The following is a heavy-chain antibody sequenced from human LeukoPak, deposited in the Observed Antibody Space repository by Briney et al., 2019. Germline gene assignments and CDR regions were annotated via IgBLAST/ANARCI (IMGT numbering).Heavy chain of an antibody. D-gene: IGHD2-15*01. CDR2: VYYGGDT. Sequence: GGSLRLSCAASGFTFSSYAMHWVRQAPGKGLEWVSVVYYGGDTYYADSVKGRFTISRDSSKDTLYLQMHSLRAEDTAVYYCASPGYCSGSVCYSGYLQHWGQGTLVTVST. CDR1: GFTFSSYA. V-gene: IGHV3-53*01. CDR3: ASPGYCSGSVCYSGYLQH. J-gene: IGHJ1*01.